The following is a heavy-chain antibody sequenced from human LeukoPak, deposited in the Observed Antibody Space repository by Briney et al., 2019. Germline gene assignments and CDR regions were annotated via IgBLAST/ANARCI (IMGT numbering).Heavy chain of an antibody. D-gene: IGHD3-10*01. CDR1: GGSISSSSYY. CDR2: IYYSGST. Sequence: SETLSLTCTVSGGSISSSSYYWGWIRQPPGKGLEWIGSIYYSGSTYYNPSLKSRVTISVDTSKNQFSLKLSSVTAADTAVYYCARLANGSGSYSWFDPWGQGTLVTVSS. J-gene: IGHJ5*02. V-gene: IGHV4-39*07. CDR3: ARLANGSGSYSWFDP.